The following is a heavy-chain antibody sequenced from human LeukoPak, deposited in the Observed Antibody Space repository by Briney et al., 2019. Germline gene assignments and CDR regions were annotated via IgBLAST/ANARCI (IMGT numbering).Heavy chain of an antibody. CDR3: ARAPNVDCSSTSCYAFDY. Sequence: GGSLRLSCAASGFTVSSNYMSWVRQAPGKGLEWVSVIYSGGGTCYADSVKGRFTISRDDSKNTLYLQMNSLRAEDTAVYYCARAPNVDCSSTSCYAFDYWGQGTLVTVSS. J-gene: IGHJ4*02. V-gene: IGHV3-53*01. CDR2: IYSGGGT. D-gene: IGHD2-2*01. CDR1: GFTVSSNY.